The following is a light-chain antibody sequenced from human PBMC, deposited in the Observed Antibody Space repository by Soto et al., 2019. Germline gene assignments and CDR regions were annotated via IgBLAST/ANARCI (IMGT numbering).Light chain of an antibody. Sequence: DIQMTQSPSALSASLGARVTITCRASQSISIWLAWYQQKPGKAPKLLIYAASSLESGVPSRFSGSGSGTEFTLTISNLQPDDFATYYCHHYNTYSTFGQGTRLEIK. J-gene: IGKJ5*01. CDR2: AAS. V-gene: IGKV1-5*03. CDR1: QSISIW. CDR3: HHYNTYST.